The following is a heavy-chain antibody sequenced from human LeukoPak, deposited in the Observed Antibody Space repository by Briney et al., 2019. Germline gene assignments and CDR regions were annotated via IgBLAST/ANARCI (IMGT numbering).Heavy chain of an antibody. CDR1: GFTFDDYA. CDR3: AKRDSSGWYYFDY. Sequence: GGSLRLSCAASGFTFDDYAMHWVRQAPGKGLEWVSGISWNSGSIGYADSVKGRFTLSRDNSKNTLYLQMNSLRAEDTAVYYCAKRDSSGWYYFDYWGQGTLVTVSS. D-gene: IGHD6-19*01. CDR2: ISWNSGSI. J-gene: IGHJ4*02. V-gene: IGHV3-9*01.